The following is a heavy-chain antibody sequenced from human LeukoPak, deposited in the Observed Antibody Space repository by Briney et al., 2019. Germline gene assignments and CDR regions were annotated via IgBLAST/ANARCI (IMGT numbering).Heavy chain of an antibody. Sequence: GESLKISRKGSGYSFTSYWIGWVRQMPGKGLEWMGIIYPGDSDTRYSPSFQGQVTISADKSISTAYLQWSSLKASDTAMYYCARSGGYSYGLTGYPRGSYYYYGMDVWGQGTTVTVSS. J-gene: IGHJ6*02. CDR3: ARSGGYSYGLTGYPRGSYYYYGMDV. CDR2: IYPGDSDT. D-gene: IGHD5-18*01. CDR1: GYSFTSYW. V-gene: IGHV5-51*01.